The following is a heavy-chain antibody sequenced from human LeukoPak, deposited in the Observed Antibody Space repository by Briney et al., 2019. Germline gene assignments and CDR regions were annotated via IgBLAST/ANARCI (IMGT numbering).Heavy chain of an antibody. CDR3: RDVFDY. D-gene: IGHD3-16*01. CDR1: GFTFSSYA. V-gene: IGHV3-30*02. J-gene: IGHJ4*02. Sequence: SGGSLRLSCAASGFTFSSYAMSWVRQAPGKGLEWVAFVQDDGSNKYYADSVKGRFTISRDNSNNTLYLQMNSLRAEDTAVYYCRDVFDYWGQGTLVTVSS. CDR2: VQDDGSNK.